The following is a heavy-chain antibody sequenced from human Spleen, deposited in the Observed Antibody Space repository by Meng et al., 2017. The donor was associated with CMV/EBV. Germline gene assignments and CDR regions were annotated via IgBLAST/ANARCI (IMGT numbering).Heavy chain of an antibody. Sequence: KASGYTFTSDDINWVRQATGQGLEWMGWMNPNSGNTGYAQKFQGRVTLTRNTSISTAYMELSSLRSEDTAVYHCARGASSTSWHFDYWGQGTLVTVSS. D-gene: IGHD2-2*01. CDR1: GYTFTSDD. CDR3: ARGASSTSWHFDY. CDR2: MNPNSGNT. V-gene: IGHV1-8*01. J-gene: IGHJ4*02.